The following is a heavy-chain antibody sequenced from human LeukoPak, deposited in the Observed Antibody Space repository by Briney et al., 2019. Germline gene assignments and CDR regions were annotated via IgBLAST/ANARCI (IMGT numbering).Heavy chain of an antibody. CDR1: GGSISSYY. CDR2: IYYSGST. J-gene: IGHJ6*04. V-gene: IGHV4-59*08. CDR3: ARLPYYDFWSGPQEMDV. D-gene: IGHD3-3*01. Sequence: SETLSLTCTVSGGSISSYYWSWIRRPPGKGLEWIGYIYYSGSTNYNPSLKSRVTISVDTSKNQFSLKLSSVTAADTAVYYCARLPYYDFWSGPQEMDVWGKGTTVTVSS.